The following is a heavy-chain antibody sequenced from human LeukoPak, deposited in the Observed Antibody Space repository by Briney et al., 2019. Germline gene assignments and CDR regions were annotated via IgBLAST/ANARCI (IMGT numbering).Heavy chain of an antibody. D-gene: IGHD6-13*01. CDR2: ISGSAGAI. CDR1: GFRFSDFE. CDR3: VRGPGSSWHEENWYDP. V-gene: IGHV3-48*03. J-gene: IGHJ5*02. Sequence: GGSLRLSCEGSGFRFSDFEMSWVRQVPGQGLEWIAYISGSAGAIYYQYSVKGRFTISRDNVNNKLFLQMNNLRVDDTAVYYCVRGPGSSWHEENWYDPWGQGTLVTVSS.